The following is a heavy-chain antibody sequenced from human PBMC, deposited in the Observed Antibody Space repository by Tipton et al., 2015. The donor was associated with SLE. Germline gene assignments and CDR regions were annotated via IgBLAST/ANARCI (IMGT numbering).Heavy chain of an antibody. J-gene: IGHJ4*02. CDR1: GFTFSSYG. CDR2: IWYDGSNK. V-gene: IGHV3-33*08. CDR3: ARDLNGWYGSDD. Sequence: RSLRLSCAASGFTFSSYGMHWVRQAPGKGLEWVAVIWYDGSNKYYADSVKGRFTISRDNSKNTLYLQMNSLRAEDTAVYYCARDLNGWYGSDDWGQGALVSVSS. D-gene: IGHD6-19*01.